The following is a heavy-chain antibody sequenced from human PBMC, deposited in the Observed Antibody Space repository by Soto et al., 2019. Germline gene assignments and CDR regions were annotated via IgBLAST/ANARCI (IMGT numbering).Heavy chain of an antibody. CDR3: ARDLDGLHDDNSGPYPRPG. D-gene: IGHD3-22*01. V-gene: IGHV4-30-4*01. CDR2: IHSSGSI. J-gene: IGHJ1*01. Sequence: PSETLSLTCTVSGGSIGSDDYYWSWIRQAPGRGLEWIGYIHSSGSIYYNPSLKSRATMSIDTARNQFSLKVSSVTVADTAVYYCARDLDGLHDDNSGPYPRPGWGQGTLVTVSS. CDR1: GGSIGSDDYY.